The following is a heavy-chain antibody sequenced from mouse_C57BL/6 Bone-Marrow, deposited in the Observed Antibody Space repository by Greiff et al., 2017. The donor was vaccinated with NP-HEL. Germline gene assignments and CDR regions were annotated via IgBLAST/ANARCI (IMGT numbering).Heavy chain of an antibody. Sequence: DVMLVESGGGLVQPGGSLSLSCAASGFTFTDYYMSWVRQPPGKALEWLGFIRNKANGYTTEYSASVKGRFTISRDNSQSILYLQMNALRAEDSATYYCASSLLLRPYFDVWGTGTTVTVSS. J-gene: IGHJ1*03. CDR3: ASSLLLRPYFDV. CDR2: IRNKANGYTT. CDR1: GFTFTDYY. V-gene: IGHV7-3*01. D-gene: IGHD1-1*01.